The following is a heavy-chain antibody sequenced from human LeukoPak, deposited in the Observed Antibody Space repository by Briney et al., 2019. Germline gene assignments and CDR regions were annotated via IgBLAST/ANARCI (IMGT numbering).Heavy chain of an antibody. Sequence: ASVKVSCKASGYTFTSYDINWVRQATGQGLEWMGWMNPNSGNTGYAQKFQGRVTMTRNTSISTAYMGLSSLRSEDTAVYYCASHTGGNLDAFDLWGQGTMVTVSS. V-gene: IGHV1-8*01. CDR1: GYTFTSYD. CDR2: MNPNSGNT. CDR3: ASHTGGNLDAFDL. J-gene: IGHJ3*01. D-gene: IGHD4-23*01.